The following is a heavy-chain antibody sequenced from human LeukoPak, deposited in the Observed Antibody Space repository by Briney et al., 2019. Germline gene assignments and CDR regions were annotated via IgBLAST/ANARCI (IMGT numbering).Heavy chain of an antibody. J-gene: IGHJ4*02. Sequence: SETLSLTCSVSGASISSTNYYWGWVRRPPGKGLEWIGRIFYSVSPSYNPSLKSRVTISLDTSQNLFCLKLSTVTAADTAAYYCATRRGYDSTVYSWGQGTLVSVSS. CDR3: ATRRGYDSTVYS. CDR1: GASISSTNYY. V-gene: IGHV4-39*01. CDR2: IFYSVSP. D-gene: IGHD3-22*01.